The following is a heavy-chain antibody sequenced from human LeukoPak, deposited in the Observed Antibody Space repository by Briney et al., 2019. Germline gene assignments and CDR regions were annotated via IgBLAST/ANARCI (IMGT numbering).Heavy chain of an antibody. J-gene: IGHJ4*02. CDR2: ISDTGGDT. CDR3: AKDRIRGDSY. D-gene: IGHD3-16*01. V-gene: IGHV3-23*01. Sequence: GGSLRLSCAACGFTFTSYGMSWVHQAPGKGLEWVSSISDTGGDTYYTDSVKGRFTISRDNSKSTLYLQMNSLRAEDTAVYYCAKDRIRGDSYWGQGTLVTVSS. CDR1: GFTFTSYG.